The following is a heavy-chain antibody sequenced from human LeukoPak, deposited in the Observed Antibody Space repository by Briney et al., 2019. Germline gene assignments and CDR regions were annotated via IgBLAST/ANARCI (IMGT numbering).Heavy chain of an antibody. D-gene: IGHD4-17*01. Sequence: PGRSLRLSCAASGFTFSSYGMHWVRQAPGKGLEWVALIWYDGSNKYYTDSVKGRFTISRDNSKNTLFLQMNSLRAEDTAVYYCARRGESTTYGDYRFDYWGQGTLVTVSS. CDR1: GFTFSSYG. V-gene: IGHV3-33*01. CDR2: IWYDGSNK. CDR3: ARRGESTTYGDYRFDY. J-gene: IGHJ4*02.